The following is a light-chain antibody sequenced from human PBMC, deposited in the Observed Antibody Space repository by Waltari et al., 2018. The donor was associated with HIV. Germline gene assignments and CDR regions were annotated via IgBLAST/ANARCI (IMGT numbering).Light chain of an antibody. V-gene: IGKV3-20*01. Sequence: EIVLTQSPGPLSLSPGERATLSCRASQSVSSSYLAWYQQKPGQAPRLLIYGASSRATGISDRFSGSGSGTDFILIISRLEPEDFAVYYCQQYGSSPRTFGQGTKVEIK. J-gene: IGKJ1*01. CDR3: QQYGSSPRT. CDR1: QSVSSSY. CDR2: GAS.